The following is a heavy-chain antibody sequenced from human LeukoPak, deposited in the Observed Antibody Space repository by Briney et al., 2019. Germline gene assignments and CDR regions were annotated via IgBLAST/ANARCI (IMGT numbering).Heavy chain of an antibody. Sequence: ASETLSLTCTVSGGSISSSYYYWGWIRQPPGKGLEWIGSIYYSGSTYYNPSLKSRVTISVDTSKNQFSLKLSSVTAADTAVYYCARVKQQLVSWFDPWGQGTLVTVSS. CDR1: GGSISSSYYY. CDR3: ARVKQQLVSWFDP. CDR2: IYYSGST. J-gene: IGHJ5*02. D-gene: IGHD6-13*01. V-gene: IGHV4-39*01.